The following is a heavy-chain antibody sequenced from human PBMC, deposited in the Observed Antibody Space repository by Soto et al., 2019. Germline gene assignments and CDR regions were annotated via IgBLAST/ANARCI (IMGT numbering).Heavy chain of an antibody. Sequence: SETLSLTCTVSGGSISSYYWSWIRQPPGKGLEWIGYIYYSGSTNYNPSLKSRVTISVDTSKNQFSLKLSSVTAADTAVYYCARDLGGDYDYWGQGTLVTVSS. D-gene: IGHD4-17*01. V-gene: IGHV4-59*01. CDR3: ARDLGGDYDY. CDR1: GGSISSYY. J-gene: IGHJ4*02. CDR2: IYYSGST.